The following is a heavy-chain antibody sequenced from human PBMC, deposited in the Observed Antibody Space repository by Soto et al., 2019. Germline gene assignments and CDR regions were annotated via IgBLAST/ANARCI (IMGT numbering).Heavy chain of an antibody. CDR1: GGSISSGGYY. V-gene: IGHV4-31*03. J-gene: IGHJ4*02. Sequence: QVQLQESGPGLVKPSQTLSLTCTVSGGSISSGGYYWSWIRQHPGKGLEWIGYIYYSGSTYYNPSLKSRVTNSVDTAKNQFSLKLSSVTAADTAVYYCARTVVVTADFDYWGQGTLVTVSS. CDR2: IYYSGST. CDR3: ARTVVVTADFDY. D-gene: IGHD2-21*02.